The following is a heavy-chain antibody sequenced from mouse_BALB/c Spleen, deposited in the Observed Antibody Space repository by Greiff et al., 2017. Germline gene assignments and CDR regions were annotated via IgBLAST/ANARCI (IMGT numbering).Heavy chain of an antibody. J-gene: IGHJ3*01. CDR1: GYAFSSSW. Sequence: QVQLQQSGPELVKPGASVKISCKASGYAFSSSWMNWVKQRPGQGLEWIGRIYPGDGDTNYNGKFKGKATLTADKSSSTAYMQLSSLTSVDSAVYFCARSMITTGFAYWGQGTLVTVSA. CDR2: IYPGDGDT. V-gene: IGHV1-82*01. D-gene: IGHD2-4*01. CDR3: ARSMITTGFAY.